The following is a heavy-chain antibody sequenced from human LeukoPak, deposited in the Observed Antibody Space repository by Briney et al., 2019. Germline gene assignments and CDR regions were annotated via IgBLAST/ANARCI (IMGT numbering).Heavy chain of an antibody. V-gene: IGHV3-7*01. CDR1: EFTFSSYW. J-gene: IGHJ3*02. Sequence: GGSLRLSCAASEFTFSSYWMSWVRQAPGKGLEWVANIKQDGSEKYYVDSVKGRFTISRDNAKNSLYLQMNSLRAEDTAVYYCARELLDFPRGDAFDIWGQGTMVTVSS. CDR2: IKQDGSEK. CDR3: ARELLDFPRGDAFDI. D-gene: IGHD3-3*01.